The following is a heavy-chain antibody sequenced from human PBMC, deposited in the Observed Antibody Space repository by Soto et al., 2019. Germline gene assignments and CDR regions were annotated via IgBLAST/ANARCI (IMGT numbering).Heavy chain of an antibody. J-gene: IGHJ2*01. CDR1: GGSISGGVGGLYY. V-gene: IGHV4-30-4*01. CDR2: IYDSGST. D-gene: IGHD4-17*01. Sequence: QLQLRESGPGLVKPSETLSLTCTVSGGSISGGVGGLYYWSWIHQPPGKGLEWIGYIYDSGSTYYYSSLKSRVTISVDTSKNQCSLRLSSVTAADTAVYYCAREVIPLTTDWYFDLWGRGTLVTFSS. CDR3: AREVIPLTTDWYFDL.